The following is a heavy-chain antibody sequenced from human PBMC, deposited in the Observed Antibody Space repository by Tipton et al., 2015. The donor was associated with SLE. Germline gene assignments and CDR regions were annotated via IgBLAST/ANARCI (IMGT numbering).Heavy chain of an antibody. Sequence: QLVQSGAEVKKPGASVKVSCKPSGYTFTSYDINWVRQATGQGLEWMGWMNPNSGNTGYAQKFQGRVTITSNTSTSTVYMDLSSLSSEDTAVYYCARGTRGTWPYCYYYMDVWGKGTTVTVSS. D-gene: IGHD3-10*01. CDR3: ARGTRGTWPYCYYYMDV. J-gene: IGHJ6*03. CDR1: GYTFTSYD. V-gene: IGHV1-8*03. CDR2: MNPNSGNT.